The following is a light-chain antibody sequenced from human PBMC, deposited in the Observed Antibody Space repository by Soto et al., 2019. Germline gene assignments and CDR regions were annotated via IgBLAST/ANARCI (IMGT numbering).Light chain of an antibody. CDR3: CSYAGSSSYV. J-gene: IGLJ1*01. Sequence: ALTQPASVSGSPGQSITISCTGTSSDVGSYNLVSWYQQLPGKAPKLMIYEVSKRPSGVSNRFSGSKSGNTASLTISGLQAEDEADYYCCSYAGSSSYVFGTGTKVTVL. CDR1: SSDVGSYNL. V-gene: IGLV2-23*02. CDR2: EVS.